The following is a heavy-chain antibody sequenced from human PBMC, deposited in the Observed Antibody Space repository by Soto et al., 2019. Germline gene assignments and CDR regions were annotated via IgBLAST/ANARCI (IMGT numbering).Heavy chain of an antibody. J-gene: IGHJ4*02. CDR3: AHRTGGAFDY. CDR1: GFSLSTSGVV. CDR2: IYWDGDK. Sequence: QITLKESGPTLVKPTQTLTLTCTFSGFSLSTSGVVVGWIRQPPGKALEWLALIYWDGDKRYSPSLKIRLTTTKETSKNPVILTITNMDPVDTRTYYCAHRTGGAFDYWGQGSQVTVSS. D-gene: IGHD3-16*01. V-gene: IGHV2-5*02.